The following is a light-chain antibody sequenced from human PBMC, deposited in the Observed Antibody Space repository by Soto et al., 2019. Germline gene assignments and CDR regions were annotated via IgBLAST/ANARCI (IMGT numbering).Light chain of an antibody. Sequence: EIVMTHSPATLSVSPWEIATLSCRASESVSSNLAWYQQKPGQAPRLLIYGASTRATGIPARISGSGSGTEFTLTISSLQSEDFAVYYCQQYNNWRTFGHGTKVDIK. CDR1: ESVSSN. CDR3: QQYNNWRT. V-gene: IGKV3-15*01. J-gene: IGKJ1*01. CDR2: GAS.